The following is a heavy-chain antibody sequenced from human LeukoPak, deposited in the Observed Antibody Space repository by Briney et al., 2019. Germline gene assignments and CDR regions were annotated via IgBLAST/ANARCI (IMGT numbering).Heavy chain of an antibody. CDR2: ISSSGSTI. Sequence: GGSLRLSCAASGFTFSDYYMSWIRQAPGKGLEWVSYISSSGSTIYCADSVKGRFTISRDNAKNSLYLQMKSLRAEDTAVYYCARYDSSGPNAFDIWGQGTMVTVSS. CDR3: ARYDSSGPNAFDI. J-gene: IGHJ3*02. V-gene: IGHV3-11*01. D-gene: IGHD3-22*01. CDR1: GFTFSDYY.